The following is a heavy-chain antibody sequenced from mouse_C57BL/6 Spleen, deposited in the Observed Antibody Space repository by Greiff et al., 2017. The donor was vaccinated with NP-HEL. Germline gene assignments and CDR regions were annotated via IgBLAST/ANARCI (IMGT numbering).Heavy chain of an antibody. CDR3: ARSGSKEAMDY. V-gene: IGHV1-69*01. D-gene: IGHD2-5*01. CDR1: GYTFTSYW. Sequence: VQLQQPGAELVMPGASVKLSCKASGYTFTSYWMHWVKQRPGQGLEWIGEIDPSDSYTNYNQKFKGKSTLTVDKSSSTAYMQLSSLTSEDSAVYYCARSGSKEAMDYWGQGTSVTVSS. J-gene: IGHJ4*01. CDR2: IDPSDSYT.